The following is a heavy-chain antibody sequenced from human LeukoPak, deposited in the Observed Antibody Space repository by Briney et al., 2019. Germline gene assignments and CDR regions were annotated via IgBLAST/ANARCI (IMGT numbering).Heavy chain of an antibody. CDR3: ARDSRGPDCTSTSCYVDY. CDR1: GYTFTNYG. Sequence: GASVNVSCKTSGYTFTNYGVSWVRQAPGQGLEWLGWISGYNGNTNQAQSLQGRVTMTTDTSTSTAYMELRNLSSDDTAVYYCARDSRGPDCTSTSCYVDYWGQGTLVTVSS. J-gene: IGHJ4*02. CDR2: ISGYNGNT. V-gene: IGHV1-18*01. D-gene: IGHD2-2*01.